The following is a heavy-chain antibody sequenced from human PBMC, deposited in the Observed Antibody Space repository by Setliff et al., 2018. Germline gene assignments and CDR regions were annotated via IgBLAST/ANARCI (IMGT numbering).Heavy chain of an antibody. D-gene: IGHD5-12*01. Sequence: LSLTCSVYGGSFSNYYWSWIRQPPGKGLEWIGEINHSGSTNYNPSLQSRVTISMDTSKNQFYLKRTSVTAADTAMYYCAGTPARGTTWLSPFDYWGQGTLVTVSS. CDR1: GGSFSNYY. V-gene: IGHV4-34*01. J-gene: IGHJ4*02. CDR2: INHSGST. CDR3: AGTPARGTTWLSPFDY.